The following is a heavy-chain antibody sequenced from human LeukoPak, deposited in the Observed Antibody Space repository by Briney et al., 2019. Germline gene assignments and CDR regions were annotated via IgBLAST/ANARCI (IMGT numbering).Heavy chain of an antibody. CDR2: IYHSGST. CDR1: GGSISSGGYY. V-gene: IGHV4-30-2*01. CDR3: AREGVVPAAIRGDWFDP. Sequence: SETLSLTCTVSGGSISSGGYYWSWIRQPPGKGLEWIGYIYHSGSTYYNPSLKSRVTISVDTSKNQFSLKLSSVTAADTAVYYCAREGVVPAAIRGDWFDPWGQGTLVTVSS. D-gene: IGHD2-2*02. J-gene: IGHJ5*02.